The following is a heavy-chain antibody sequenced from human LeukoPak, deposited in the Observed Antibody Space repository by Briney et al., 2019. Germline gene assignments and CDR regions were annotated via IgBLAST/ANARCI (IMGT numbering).Heavy chain of an antibody. J-gene: IGHJ4*02. CDR1: GYTFASYY. D-gene: IGHD6-19*01. CDR2: INPSGGST. CDR3: ARDLGGRAGVAGPNYYFDY. V-gene: IGHV1-46*01. Sequence: GASVKVSCKASGYTFASYYMHWVRQAPGQGLEWMGIINPSGGSTNYAQKFQGRVTMTRDMSTSTVYMELSSLRSEDTAVYYCARDLGGRAGVAGPNYYFDYWGQGTLVTVSS.